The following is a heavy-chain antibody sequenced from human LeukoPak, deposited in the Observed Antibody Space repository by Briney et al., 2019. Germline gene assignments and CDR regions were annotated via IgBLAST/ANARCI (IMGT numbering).Heavy chain of an antibody. CDR3: ARDGNTMIPEYGMDV. J-gene: IGHJ6*04. CDR1: GYTFTSYG. V-gene: IGHV1-18*01. D-gene: IGHD3-22*01. CDR2: ISAYNGNT. Sequence: ASVKVSCKASGYTFTSYGISWVRQAPGQGLEWMGWISAYNGNTNYAQKLQGRVTMTTDTSTSTAYMELRSLRSDDTAVYYCARDGNTMIPEYGMDVWGEGTTVTVSS.